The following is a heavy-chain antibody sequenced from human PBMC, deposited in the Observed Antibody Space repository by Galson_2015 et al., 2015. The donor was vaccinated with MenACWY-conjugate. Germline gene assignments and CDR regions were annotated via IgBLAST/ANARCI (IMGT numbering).Heavy chain of an antibody. J-gene: IGHJ4*02. D-gene: IGHD3-22*01. V-gene: IGHV3-7*01. CDR1: GFTFCSYW. CDR3: ARAVESMIAPYFDY. Sequence: SLRISRAASGFTFCSYWVSWGRQAPGKGLGWGANIKQDGSEKYYVDSVKGRFTISRDNAKNSLYLQMNSLRAEDTAVYYCARAVESMIAPYFDYWGQGTLVTVSS. CDR2: IKQDGSEK.